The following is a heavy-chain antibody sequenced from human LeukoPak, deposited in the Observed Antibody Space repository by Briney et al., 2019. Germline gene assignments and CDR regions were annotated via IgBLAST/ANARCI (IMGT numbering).Heavy chain of an antibody. Sequence: ASVKVSCKASGYTFTSYGISWVRQAPGQGLGWMGWIGAYNGNTNYAQKLQGRVTMTTDTSTSTAYMELRSLRSDDTAVYYCARDAYCGGDCYSEYYFDYWGQGTLVTVSS. CDR1: GYTFTSYG. V-gene: IGHV1-18*01. CDR2: IGAYNGNT. CDR3: ARDAYCGGDCYSEYYFDY. J-gene: IGHJ4*02. D-gene: IGHD2-21*01.